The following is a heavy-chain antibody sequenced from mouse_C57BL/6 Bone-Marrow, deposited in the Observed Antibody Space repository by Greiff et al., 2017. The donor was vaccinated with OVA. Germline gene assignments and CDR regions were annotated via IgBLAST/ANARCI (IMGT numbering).Heavy chain of an antibody. Sequence: EVLLVESGGGLVKPGGSLKLSCAASGFTFSDYGMHWVRQAPEKGLEWVAYISSGSSTIYYEDTVKGRFTISRDNAKNTLFLQMTSLRSEDTAMYYCARSYSNYVDYWGQGTTLTVSS. D-gene: IGHD2-5*01. V-gene: IGHV5-17*01. CDR3: ARSYSNYVDY. CDR1: GFTFSDYG. CDR2: ISSGSSTI. J-gene: IGHJ2*01.